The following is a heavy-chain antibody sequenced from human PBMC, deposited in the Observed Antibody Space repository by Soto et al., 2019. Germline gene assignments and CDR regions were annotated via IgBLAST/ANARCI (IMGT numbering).Heavy chain of an antibody. Sequence: XESLKISSKGPGYSLTSYWIGWVLQMPGKGLEWMGIIYPGDSDTRYRPSFQGQVTISADKSISTAYLQWSSLKASDTAMYYSASSEYCYDSSRLYGMDVWGQGTTGAVSS. V-gene: IGHV5-51*01. D-gene: IGHD3-22*01. J-gene: IGHJ6*01. CDR3: ASSEYCYDSSRLYGMDV. CDR1: GYSLTSYW. CDR2: IYPGDSDT.